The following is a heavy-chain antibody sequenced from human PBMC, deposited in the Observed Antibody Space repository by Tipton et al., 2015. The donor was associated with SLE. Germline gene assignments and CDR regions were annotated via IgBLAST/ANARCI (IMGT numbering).Heavy chain of an antibody. CDR3: ARAPGIAAAGFDY. V-gene: IGHV4-59*01. CDR2: IYYSGST. D-gene: IGHD6-13*01. CDR1: GGSISSYY. J-gene: IGHJ4*02. Sequence: TLSLTCTVSGGSISSYYWSWIRQPPGKGLEWIGYIYYSGSTNYNPSLKSRVTISVDTSKNQFSLKLSSVTAADTAVYHCARAPGIAAAGFDYWGQGTLVTVSS.